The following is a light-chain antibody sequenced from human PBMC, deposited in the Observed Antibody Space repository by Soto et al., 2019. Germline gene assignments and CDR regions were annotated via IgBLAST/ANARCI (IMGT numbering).Light chain of an antibody. CDR3: CSYSNSNDLV. CDR2: DVS. V-gene: IGLV2-8*01. CDR1: SSDVGNYNS. Sequence: QSVLTQPPSASGSPGQSVTISCTGTSSDVGNYNSVSWYQQHPGKAPKLMIFDVSRRPSGVPHRVSGSKSGNTASLTVSGLQPEDEADYYCCSYSNSNDLVFGGGTKLTVL. J-gene: IGLJ3*02.